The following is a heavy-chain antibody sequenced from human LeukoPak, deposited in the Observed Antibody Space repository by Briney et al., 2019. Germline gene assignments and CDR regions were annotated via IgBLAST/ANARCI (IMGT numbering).Heavy chain of an antibody. J-gene: IGHJ4*02. CDR1: GFTFSRYG. D-gene: IGHD3-22*01. CDR2: IGEEKSGSWT. Sequence: GGSLRLSCAASGFTFSRYGMHWVRQAPVKGLEWLSAIGEEKSGSWTKSADSVKGRFTISRDNSKNSLTLQMNSLTAEDTAVYYCAKPISSGYYQFDYWGQGTLVTVSS. CDR3: AKPISSGYYQFDY. V-gene: IGHV3-NL1*01.